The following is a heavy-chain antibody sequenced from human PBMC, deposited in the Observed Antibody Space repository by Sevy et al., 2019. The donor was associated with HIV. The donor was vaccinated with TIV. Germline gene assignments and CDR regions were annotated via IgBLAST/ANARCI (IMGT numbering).Heavy chain of an antibody. D-gene: IGHD2-15*01. J-gene: IGHJ6*02. CDR3: AADRGEDYCSGNSCQRHYYNGLDV. CDR1: GYRLIEVS. Sequence: ASVKVSCKVAGYRLIEVSMHWVRQAPGKGLEWMGHLDPEDGETIYAQKFQGRVTMTEDTSTDTAYMEVRSLRSEDTAVYYCAADRGEDYCSGNSCQRHYYNGLDVWGQGTTVTVSS. CDR2: LDPEDGET. V-gene: IGHV1-24*01.